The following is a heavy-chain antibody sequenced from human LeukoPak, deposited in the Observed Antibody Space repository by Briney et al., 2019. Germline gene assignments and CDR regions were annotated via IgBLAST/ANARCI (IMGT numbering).Heavy chain of an antibody. CDR3: AREGAGLPQQPAGYFDY. CDR2: IKQDGSEK. Sequence: PGGSLRLSCAASGFTFSSYWMSWVRQAPGKGLEWVANIKQDGSEKYYVDSVKGRFTISRDNAKNSLYLQMNSLRAEDTAVYYCAREGAGLPQQPAGYFDYWGQGTLVTVSS. V-gene: IGHV3-7*01. CDR1: GFTFSSYW. D-gene: IGHD6-13*01. J-gene: IGHJ4*02.